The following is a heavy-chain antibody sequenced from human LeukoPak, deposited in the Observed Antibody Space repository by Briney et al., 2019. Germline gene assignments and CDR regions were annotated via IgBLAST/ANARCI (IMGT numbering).Heavy chain of an antibody. CDR3: AGGRGGKYGKYYFDY. D-gene: IGHD3-16*01. Sequence: GGSLRLSCAASGFTFSSYWMSWVRQAPGKGLEWVANIKQDGSEKYYVDSVKGRFTISRDNAKNSLYLQMDSLRAEDTAVYYCAGGRGGKYGKYYFDYWGQGTLVTVSS. V-gene: IGHV3-7*01. CDR1: GFTFSSYW. CDR2: IKQDGSEK. J-gene: IGHJ4*02.